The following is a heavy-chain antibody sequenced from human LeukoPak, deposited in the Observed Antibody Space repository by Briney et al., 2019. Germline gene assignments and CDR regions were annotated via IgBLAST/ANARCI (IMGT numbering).Heavy chain of an antibody. CDR2: IRYDGSNK. V-gene: IGHV3-30*02. CDR3: ARDSPQPVGGSQNDY. D-gene: IGHD4-23*01. Sequence: PGGSLRLSCAASGFTFSSYGMHWVRQAPGKGLEWVAFIRYDGSNKYYADSVKGRFTISRDNSKNTLYLQMNSLRAEDTAVYYCARDSPQPVGGSQNDYWGQGTLVTVSS. J-gene: IGHJ4*02. CDR1: GFTFSSYG.